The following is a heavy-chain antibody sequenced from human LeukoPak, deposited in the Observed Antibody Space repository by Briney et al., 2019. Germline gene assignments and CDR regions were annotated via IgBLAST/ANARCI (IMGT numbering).Heavy chain of an antibody. CDR2: ISWNSGSI. Sequence: PGGSLRLSCAASGFTFDDYAMHWFRQAPGKGLEWVSGISWNSGSIGYADSVKGRFTISRDNAKNSLYLQMNNLRAEDTAFYYRAKSESPHLHYFDNSGSYRNWFDPWGQGTLVTVSS. J-gene: IGHJ5*02. CDR3: AKSESPHLHYFDNSGSYRNWFDP. D-gene: IGHD3-22*01. V-gene: IGHV3-9*01. CDR1: GFTFDDYA.